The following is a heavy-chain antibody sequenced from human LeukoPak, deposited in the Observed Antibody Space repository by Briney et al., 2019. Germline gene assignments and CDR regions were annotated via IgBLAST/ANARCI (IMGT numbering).Heavy chain of an antibody. Sequence: PGGSLRLSCEVSGFTFSSSRMNWVRQAPGKGLEWVAVIWHDGSNKYYTDSVKGRFTISRDDSKNTLYLQMNSLKAEDTAVYYCARPDYGASGDYWGQGTLVTVSS. CDR1: GFTFSSSR. V-gene: IGHV3-33*08. CDR2: IWHDGSNK. D-gene: IGHD4-17*01. J-gene: IGHJ4*02. CDR3: ARPDYGASGDY.